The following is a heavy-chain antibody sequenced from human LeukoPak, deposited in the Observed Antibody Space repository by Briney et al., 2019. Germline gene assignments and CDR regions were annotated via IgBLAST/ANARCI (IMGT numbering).Heavy chain of an antibody. D-gene: IGHD3-10*01. V-gene: IGHV4-59*01. J-gene: IGHJ6*03. CDR3: ASEGYYGSGSYYKPYYYYMDV. CDR1: GGSISSCY. CDR2: TYYSGST. Sequence: SETLSLTCTVSGGSISSCYWSWIRQPPGKGLEWIGYTYYSGSTNYNPSLKSRVTISVDTSKNQCSLKLSSVTAADTAVYYCASEGYYGSGSYYKPYYYYMDVWGKGTTVTISS.